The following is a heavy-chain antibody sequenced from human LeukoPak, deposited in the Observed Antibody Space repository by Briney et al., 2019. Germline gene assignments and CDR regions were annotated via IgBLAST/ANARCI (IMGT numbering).Heavy chain of an antibody. CDR3: ARGLSGPLLD. CDR2: IYHSGST. V-gene: IGHV4-39*07. CDR1: GGSISSGGYS. Sequence: SETLSLTCTVSGGSISSGGYSWSWIRQPPGKGLEWIGSIYHSGSTYYNPSLKSRVTISVDTSKNQFSLKLSSVTAADTAVYYCARGLSGPLLDWGQGTLVTVSS. D-gene: IGHD5-12*01. J-gene: IGHJ4*02.